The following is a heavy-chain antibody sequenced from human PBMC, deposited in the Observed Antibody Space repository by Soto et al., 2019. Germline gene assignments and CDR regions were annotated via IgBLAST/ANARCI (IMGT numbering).Heavy chain of an antibody. J-gene: IGHJ4*02. CDR2: IFYDGRHK. CDR3: ARGGTIFGVVPPGDY. Sequence: YWAEPRITFCRHSTTRVPPAPRKGEEWVAFIFYDGRHKYYAGSVKGRFARSRDNSKRTLYLDMNSLRGEHTAVYYCARGGTIFGVVPPGDYWGQGTLVTVSS. CDR1: RITFCRHS. D-gene: IGHD3-3*01. V-gene: IGHV3-33*07.